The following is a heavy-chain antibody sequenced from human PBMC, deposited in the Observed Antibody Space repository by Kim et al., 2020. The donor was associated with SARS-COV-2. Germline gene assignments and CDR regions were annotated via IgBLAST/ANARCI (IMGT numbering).Heavy chain of an antibody. J-gene: IGHJ4*02. V-gene: IGHV3-30-3*01. CDR2: ISYDGSNK. D-gene: IGHD3-9*01. CDR3: AREGRLSYYDILTGYSINRAYYLYY. Sequence: GGSLRLSCAASGFTFSSYAMHWVRQAPGKGLEWVAVISYDGSNKYYADSVKGRFTISRDNSKNTVYLQMNSLRAEDTAVYYCAREGRLSYYDILTGYSINRAYYLYYWGERAPVTVSS. CDR1: GFTFSSYA.